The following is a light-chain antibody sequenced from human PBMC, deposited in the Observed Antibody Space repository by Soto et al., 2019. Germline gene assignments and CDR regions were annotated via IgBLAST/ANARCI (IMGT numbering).Light chain of an antibody. J-gene: IGLJ1*01. CDR3: SSYRNYGSVAYV. CDR2: EVS. Sequence: QSALPQPASVSGSPGQSITISCTGTSNDVGGYNYVSWYQQHPGKAPKLMIYEVSNRPSGISNRFSGSKSGNTTSLTISGLQAEDEADYYCSSYRNYGSVAYVFGTGTKVTVL. V-gene: IGLV2-14*01. CDR1: SNDVGGYNY.